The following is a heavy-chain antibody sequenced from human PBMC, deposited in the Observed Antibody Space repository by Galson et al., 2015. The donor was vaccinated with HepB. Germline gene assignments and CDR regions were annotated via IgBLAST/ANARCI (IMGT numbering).Heavy chain of an antibody. CDR1: GFTFSTYA. V-gene: IGHV3-23*01. Sequence: SLRLSCAASGFTFSTYAMSWVRQTPGKGLQWVSSIDHDGGSPNYVDSVKGRFTISRDNSKNTLHLQMNSLRADDTAVYYCAKAPGDGERYWFCDLWDRGPLPTASS. J-gene: IGHJ2*01. CDR2: IDHDGGSP. D-gene: IGHD1-1*01. CDR3: AKAPGDGERYWFCDL.